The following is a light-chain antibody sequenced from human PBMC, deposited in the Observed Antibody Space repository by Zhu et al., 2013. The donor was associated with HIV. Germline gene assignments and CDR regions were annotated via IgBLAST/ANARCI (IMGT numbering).Light chain of an antibody. V-gene: IGKV3-20*01. CDR1: QSVSSSY. CDR3: QRFGSSVTWT. J-gene: IGKJ1*01. Sequence: EIVLTQFPATLSLSPGERATLSCRASQSVSSSYLAWYQQKPGQPPRLLLYGSSNRAPGIPDRFSGSGSGTDFTLTITGLEPEDIGMYFCQRFGSSVTWTFGQGTNLEIK. CDR2: GSS.